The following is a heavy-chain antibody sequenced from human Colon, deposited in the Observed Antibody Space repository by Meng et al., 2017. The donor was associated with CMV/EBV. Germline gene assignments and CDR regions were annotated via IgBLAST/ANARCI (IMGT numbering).Heavy chain of an antibody. V-gene: IGHV1-69*12. CDR1: KGTFTSYP. CDR2: IITISGTT. D-gene: IGHD2-21*02. Sequence: QDQLEEDGAEVKTPGSSVKVSCKASKGTFTSYPISWVRQGPGQGFEWVGGIITISGTTDYAQKFQGRVTITADESTSTAYMKLSNLRSEDTAIYYCARVICGGDCYLDYWGRGTLVTVSS. J-gene: IGHJ4*02. CDR3: ARVICGGDCYLDY.